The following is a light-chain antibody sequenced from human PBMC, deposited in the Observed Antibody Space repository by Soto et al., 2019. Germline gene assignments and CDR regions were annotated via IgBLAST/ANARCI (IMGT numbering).Light chain of an antibody. CDR1: QDISRA. Sequence: AIHLTQSPSSLSVSVGDRVTITCRASQDISRALAWYQQKPGKAPKLLIYDASTLGGGVTSRFSGSGSGTDFTLTISSLQPEDFATYYCQQFNNYFRTFGQGTKVEIK. V-gene: IGKV1D-13*01. CDR3: QQFNNYFRT. CDR2: DAS. J-gene: IGKJ1*01.